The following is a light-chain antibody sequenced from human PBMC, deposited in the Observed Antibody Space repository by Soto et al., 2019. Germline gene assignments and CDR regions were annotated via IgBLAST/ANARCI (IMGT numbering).Light chain of an antibody. V-gene: IGKV1-9*01. CDR2: DAS. CDR3: QQLYSFPLT. CDR1: QDFSNF. J-gene: IGKJ4*01. Sequence: DIQLTQSPSFLSASIGDRVTITCRASQDFSNFLAWYQQKPGRAPKLLMYDASTLQSGVPSRFSGSGSGTEFTLTISSLQPGDFATYYCQQLYSFPLTFGGGTKVDIK.